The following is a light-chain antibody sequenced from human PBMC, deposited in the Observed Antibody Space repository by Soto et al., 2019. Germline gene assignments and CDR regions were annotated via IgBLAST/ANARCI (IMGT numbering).Light chain of an antibody. CDR2: DAS. Sequence: EIVLTQSPATLSLSPGERATLSCRASQSVSSYLVWYQQKPGQAPRLLIYDASNRATGIPARFSGGGSGTVSPPSFGGLEPEDFAVYYCQQRFNWPRFTFGQGTKLEIK. CDR3: QQRFNWPRFT. V-gene: IGKV3-11*01. CDR1: QSVSSY. J-gene: IGKJ2*01.